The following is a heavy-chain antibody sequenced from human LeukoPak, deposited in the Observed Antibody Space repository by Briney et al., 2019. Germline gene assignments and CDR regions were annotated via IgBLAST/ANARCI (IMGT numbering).Heavy chain of an antibody. Sequence: GGSLRLSCAASGFTFDDYGMSWVRHAPGKGLEWVSGINWNDGSTGYADSVKGRFTISRDNAKNSLYLQMNSLRAEDTALYYCARDYGDYGFGQGGYWGQGTLVTVSS. CDR1: GFTFDDYG. J-gene: IGHJ4*02. V-gene: IGHV3-20*04. CDR3: ARDYGDYGFGQGGY. D-gene: IGHD4-17*01. CDR2: INWNDGST.